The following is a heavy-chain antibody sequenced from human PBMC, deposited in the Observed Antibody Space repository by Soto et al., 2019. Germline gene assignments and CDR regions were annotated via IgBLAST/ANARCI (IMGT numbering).Heavy chain of an antibody. CDR2: INSDGSST. D-gene: IGHD2-15*01. CDR3: ARDHYCSGDTCYLISFDY. J-gene: IGHJ4*02. Sequence: PGGSQRLSCAASGFTISSHWMHWVRQAPGKGLVWVSRINSDGSSTSYADSVKGRFIISRDNAKNTLYLQMNILRAEDTAVYYCARDHYCSGDTCYLISFDYWGQGTQVTVSS. CDR1: GFTISSHW. V-gene: IGHV3-74*01.